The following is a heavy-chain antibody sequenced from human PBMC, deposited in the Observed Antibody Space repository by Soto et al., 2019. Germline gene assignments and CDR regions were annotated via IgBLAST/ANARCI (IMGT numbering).Heavy chain of an antibody. J-gene: IGHJ6*02. D-gene: IGHD2-2*01. CDR3: ARDRQYQLLGYYYGMDV. Sequence: TSETLSLTCTVSGGSISSGGYYWSWIRQHPGKGLEWIGYIYYSGSTYYNPSLKSRVTISVDTSKNQFSLKLSSVTAADTAVYYCARDRQYQLLGYYYGMDVWGQGTTVTVSS. CDR2: IYYSGST. CDR1: GGSISSGGYY. V-gene: IGHV4-31*03.